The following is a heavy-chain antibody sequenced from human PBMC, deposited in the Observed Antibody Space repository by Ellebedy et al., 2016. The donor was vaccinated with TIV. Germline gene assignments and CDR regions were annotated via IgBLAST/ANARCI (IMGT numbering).Heavy chain of an antibody. J-gene: IGHJ3*02. CDR2: ISYDGSNK. Sequence: GESLKISCAASGFTFSSYGMHWVRQAPGKGLEWVAVISYDGSNKYYADSVKGRFTISRDNSKNTLYLQMNSLRAEDTAVYYCAKTKFWSGYSHDAFDIWGQGTMVTVSS. CDR1: GFTFSSYG. V-gene: IGHV3-30*18. CDR3: AKTKFWSGYSHDAFDI. D-gene: IGHD3-3*01.